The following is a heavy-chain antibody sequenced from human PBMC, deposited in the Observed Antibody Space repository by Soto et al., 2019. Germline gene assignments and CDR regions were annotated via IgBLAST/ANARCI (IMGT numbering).Heavy chain of an antibody. V-gene: IGHV4-39*01. CDR2: IYYSGST. D-gene: IGHD3-22*01. Sequence: QLQLQESGPGLVKPSETLSLTCTVSGGSISSSSYYWGWIRQPPGKGLAGIGIIYYSGSTYYNPSLKIRVTISVDTSNTQSSLTLSSVTSTDTAVSYCARHTPPYYYDSSGYYQPVDYWGQGTLVTVSS. CDR3: ARHTPPYYYDSSGYYQPVDY. CDR1: GGSISSSSYY. J-gene: IGHJ4*02.